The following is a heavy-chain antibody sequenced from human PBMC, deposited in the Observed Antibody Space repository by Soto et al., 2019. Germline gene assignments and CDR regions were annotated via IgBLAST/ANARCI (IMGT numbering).Heavy chain of an antibody. CDR3: ARGQTGGGWGYYFDY. V-gene: IGHV1-69*12. J-gene: IGHJ4*02. CDR2: IIPIFGTA. Sequence: QVQLVQSGAEVKKPGSSVKVSCKASGGTFSSYAIDWVRQAPGQGLEWMGGIIPIFGTADYAQKFQGRVKITADESTSTAYMGLSSLRSEDPAVYYCARGQTGGGWGYYFDYWGQGTLVTVSS. CDR1: GGTFSSYA. D-gene: IGHD3-16*01.